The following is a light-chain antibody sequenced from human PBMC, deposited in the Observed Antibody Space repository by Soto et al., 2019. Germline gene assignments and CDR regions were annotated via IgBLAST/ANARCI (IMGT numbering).Light chain of an antibody. CDR3: QQRSRWPRDT. CDR1: QNVGHN. Sequence: EVVLTQSPATLSLSPGESATLSCRASQNVGHNLAWYQQTPGQAPRLLIYAASDRATGIPARFRGSGSDTDVTLTITSVEPEDFAGDYCQQRSRWPRDTFGQGTKLEIK. V-gene: IGKV3-11*01. CDR2: AAS. J-gene: IGKJ2*01.